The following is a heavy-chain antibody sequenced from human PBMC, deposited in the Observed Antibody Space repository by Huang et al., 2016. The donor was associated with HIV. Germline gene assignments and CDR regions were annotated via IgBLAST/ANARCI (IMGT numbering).Heavy chain of an antibody. V-gene: IGHV4-39*01. CDR2: IYYSGST. Sequence: QLQLQESGPGLVKPSETLSLTCTVSGGSISSSSYYWGWIRQPPGKGLEWIGTIYYSGSTYYNPSLKGRVTISVDTSKNQFSRKLSSGTAADTAVYYCARHERWAMVRGVPQWGFDYWGQGTLVTVSS. CDR3: ARHERWAMVRGVPQWGFDY. D-gene: IGHD3-10*01. J-gene: IGHJ4*02. CDR1: GGSISSSSYY.